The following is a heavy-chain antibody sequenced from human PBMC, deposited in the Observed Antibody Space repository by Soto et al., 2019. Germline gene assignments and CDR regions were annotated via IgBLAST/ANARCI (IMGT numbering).Heavy chain of an antibody. Sequence: PGGSLRLSCAASGFTFSSYAMSWVRQAPGKGLEWVSAISGSGGSTYYADSVKGRFAISRDNSKNTLYLQMNSLRAEDTAVYYCARDKDSSGYYQRDAFDIWGQGTMVTVSS. J-gene: IGHJ3*02. CDR3: ARDKDSSGYYQRDAFDI. CDR1: GFTFSSYA. V-gene: IGHV3-23*01. D-gene: IGHD3-22*01. CDR2: ISGSGGST.